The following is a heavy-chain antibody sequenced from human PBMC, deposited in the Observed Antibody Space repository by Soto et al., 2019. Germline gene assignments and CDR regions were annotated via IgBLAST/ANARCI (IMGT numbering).Heavy chain of an antibody. Sequence: SETLSLTCTVSGGSISSGSYYWGWSRQPPGKGLEWIGSIYYRGGTYYNPSLKSRVTISVDTSKNQFSLKLSSVTAADTAVYYCARLVYDSSGYRPGWGQGTLVTVSS. CDR1: GGSISSGSYY. CDR2: IYYRGGT. J-gene: IGHJ4*02. V-gene: IGHV4-39*01. D-gene: IGHD3-22*01. CDR3: ARLVYDSSGYRPG.